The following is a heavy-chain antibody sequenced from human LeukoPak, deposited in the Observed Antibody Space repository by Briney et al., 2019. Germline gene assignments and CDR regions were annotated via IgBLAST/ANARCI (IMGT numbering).Heavy chain of an antibody. V-gene: IGHV3-73*01. CDR3: TSPIHYGDYDYYYGMDV. D-gene: IGHD4-17*01. CDR1: GFTFSGST. Sequence: GGSLRLSCAASGFTFSGSTVHWVRQASGRGLEWVGRIRSKANSYATAYAASVKGRFTISRDDSKNTAYLQMNSLKTEDTAVYYCTSPIHYGDYDYYYGMDVWGQGTTVTVSS. CDR2: IRSKANSYAT. J-gene: IGHJ6*02.